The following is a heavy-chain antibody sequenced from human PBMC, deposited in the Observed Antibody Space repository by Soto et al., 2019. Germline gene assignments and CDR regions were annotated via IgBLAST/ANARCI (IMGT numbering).Heavy chain of an antibody. V-gene: IGHV3-15*01. CDR3: GWALVCSSSSCFAY. CDR2: IKSKIHGGTT. J-gene: IGHJ4*02. CDR1: GFTFSNAW. Sequence: PGGSLRLSCASSGFTFSNAWMSLVRQAPGKGLEWIGRIKSKIHGGTTDYAGSVKGRFTISRDDSKNTLYLQMNSLKTEDTAVYYCGWALVCSSSSCFAYWGKGTLVTVSS. D-gene: IGHD2-2*01.